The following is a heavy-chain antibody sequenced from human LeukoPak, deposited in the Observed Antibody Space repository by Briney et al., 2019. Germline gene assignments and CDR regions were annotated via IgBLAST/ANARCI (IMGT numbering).Heavy chain of an antibody. CDR1: GFTFSSYE. CDR3: ARGSSKITIFSSGMDV. D-gene: IGHD3-9*01. CDR2: ISINGGST. J-gene: IGHJ6*02. Sequence: GGSLRLSCAASGFTFSSYEMNWVRQAPGKGLEYVSTISINGGSTYYANSVRGRFTMSRDNSKSTLYLQMGSLSAEDMAVYYCARGSSKITIFSSGMDVWGQGTTVTVSS. V-gene: IGHV3-64*01.